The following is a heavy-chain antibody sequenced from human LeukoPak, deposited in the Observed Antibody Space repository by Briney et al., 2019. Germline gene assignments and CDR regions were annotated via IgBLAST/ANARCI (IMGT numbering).Heavy chain of an antibody. V-gene: IGHV3-21*01. CDR2: ITSSSSYI. CDR3: ARMDYGGLCADY. J-gene: IGHJ4*02. Sequence: GGSLRLSCAASGFPFSRYNMNWVRQAPGKGLGWVSSITSSSSYIYYADSVKGRFTISRDNAKNSLYLQINSLRAEDTAVYYCARMDYGGLCADYWGQGTLVTVSS. D-gene: IGHD4-23*01. CDR1: GFPFSRYN.